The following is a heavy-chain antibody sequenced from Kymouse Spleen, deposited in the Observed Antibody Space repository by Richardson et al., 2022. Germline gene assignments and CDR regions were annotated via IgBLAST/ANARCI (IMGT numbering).Heavy chain of an antibody. D-gene: IGHD3-22*01. CDR3: AKDYYDSSGYSYYYYYGMDV. J-gene: IGHJ6*02. Sequence: EVQLVESGGGLVQPGGSLRLSCAASGFTFSSYAMSWVRQAPGKGLEWVSAISGSGGSTYYADSVKGRFTISRDNSKNTLYLQMNSLRAEDTAVYYCAKDYYDSSGYSYYYYYGMDVWGQGTTVTVSS. CDR1: GFTFSSYA. V-gene: IGHV3-23*04. CDR2: ISGSGGST.